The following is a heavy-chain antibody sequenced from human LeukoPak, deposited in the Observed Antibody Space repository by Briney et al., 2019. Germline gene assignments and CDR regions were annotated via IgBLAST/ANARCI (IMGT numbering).Heavy chain of an antibody. CDR3: ARFRGELMDGFDF. V-gene: IGHV5-51*01. J-gene: IGHJ4*02. CDR1: GHTFSTDW. Sequence: GDSLKISCKGSGHTFSTDWIAWVRQMPGKGLEWMGVIYAGDAYTRYSPSFQGQVTISADKSLNTAYLQWTNLKASDTAMYYCARFRGELMDGFDFWGQGTLVTVSS. D-gene: IGHD1-7*01. CDR2: IYAGDAYT.